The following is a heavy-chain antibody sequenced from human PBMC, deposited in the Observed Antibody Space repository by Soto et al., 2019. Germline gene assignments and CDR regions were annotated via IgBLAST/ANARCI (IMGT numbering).Heavy chain of an antibody. CDR2: IIPIFGTA. D-gene: IGHD6-19*01. J-gene: IGHJ6*02. CDR3: ARAKAGTRLGELLGGLDV. Sequence: SVKVSCKASGGTFSSNAISWVRQAPGQGLEWMGGIIPIFGTANYAQKFQGRVTITADESTSTAYMELSSLRSEDTAVYYCARAKAGTRLGELLGGLDVWGQGTTVTVSS. CDR1: GGTFSSNA. V-gene: IGHV1-69*13.